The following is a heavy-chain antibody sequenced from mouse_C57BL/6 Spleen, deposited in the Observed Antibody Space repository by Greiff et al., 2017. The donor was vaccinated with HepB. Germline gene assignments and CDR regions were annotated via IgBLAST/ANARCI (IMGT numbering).Heavy chain of an antibody. J-gene: IGHJ4*01. Sequence: QVQLQQPGAELVRPGSSVKLSCKASGYTFTSYWMHWVKQRPIQGLEWIGNIDPSDSETHYNQKFKDKATLTVDKSSSTAYMQLSSLTSEDSAVYYCARGGLLYAMDYWGQGTSVTVSS. D-gene: IGHD1-1*01. CDR1: GYTFTSYW. V-gene: IGHV1-52*01. CDR2: IDPSDSET. CDR3: ARGGLLYAMDY.